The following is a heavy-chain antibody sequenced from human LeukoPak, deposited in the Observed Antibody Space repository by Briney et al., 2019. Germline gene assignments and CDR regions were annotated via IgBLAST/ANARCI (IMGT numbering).Heavy chain of an antibody. D-gene: IGHD5-18*01. J-gene: IGHJ4*02. CDR3: AKNNDPDKGAAMVTSFFSAFDY. V-gene: IGHV3-23*01. CDR1: GFTFSSYA. Sequence: PGGSLRLSCAASGFTFSSYAMSWVRQAPGKGLEWVSAISGSGGSTYYADSVKGRFTISRDNSKNTLYLQMNSLRPEDTAVYYCAKNNDPDKGAAMVTSFFSAFDYWGQGTLVTVSS. CDR2: ISGSGGST.